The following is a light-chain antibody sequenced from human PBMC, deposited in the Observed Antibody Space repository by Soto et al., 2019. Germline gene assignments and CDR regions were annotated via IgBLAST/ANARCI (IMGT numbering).Light chain of an antibody. CDR1: SSDSSAYVY. CDR3: SSFGTTSTHV. J-gene: IGLJ1*01. V-gene: IGLV2-14*01. Sequence: QSALTQPASLSGSPGQSIAISCTGTSSDSSAYVYVSWFQPHPGQALKRIVTEVKNRPSGVSNRFSGTMSGNTTYLTFCALQVEEAADTFYSSFGTTSTHVFGTGTKATV. CDR2: EVK.